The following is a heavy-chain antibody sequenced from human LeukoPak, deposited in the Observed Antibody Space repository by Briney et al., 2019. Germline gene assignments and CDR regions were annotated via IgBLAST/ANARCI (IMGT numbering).Heavy chain of an antibody. CDR3: ASAVPSLEPPDY. CDR2: ISSSSSTI. D-gene: IGHD1-1*01. J-gene: IGHJ4*02. V-gene: IGHV3-48*01. CDR1: GITFSNAW. Sequence: PGGSLRLSCAASGITFSNAWMSWVRQAPGKGLEWVSYISSSSSTIYYTDSVKGRFTISRDNAKNSLYLQMNSLRAEDTAVYYCASAVPSLEPPDYWGQGTLVTVSS.